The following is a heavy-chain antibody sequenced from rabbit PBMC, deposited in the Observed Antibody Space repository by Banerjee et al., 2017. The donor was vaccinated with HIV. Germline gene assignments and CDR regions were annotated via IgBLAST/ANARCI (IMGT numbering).Heavy chain of an antibody. D-gene: IGHD6-1*01. V-gene: IGHV1S40*01. CDR1: GFDFSSNA. J-gene: IGHJ6*01. CDR2: IYTGSWGSP. CDR3: ARERALYSYAHVTYYYGMDL. Sequence: QSLEESGGDLVKPGASPTLTCTASGFDFSSNAMCWVRQAPGKGLEWIACIYTGSWGSPYYASWAEGRFTISKTSSTTATLQMTSLTAADTATYFCARERALYSYAHVTYYYGMDLWGPGTLVTVS.